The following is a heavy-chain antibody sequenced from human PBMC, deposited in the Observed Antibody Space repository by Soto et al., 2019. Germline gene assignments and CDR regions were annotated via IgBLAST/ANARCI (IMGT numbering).Heavy chain of an antibody. D-gene: IGHD3-16*01. CDR3: ATSPLLRGAP. V-gene: IGHV3-53*01. CDR2: IWTSGST. CDR1: GFTFSSND. Sequence: EVQLVESGGGLIQPGGSLRLSCEASGFTFSSNDMNWVRQAPGKGLEWVSLIWTSGSTAYADCVKARFTISRDNSKSALSLHISSLRAEDTAVYYFATSPLLRGAPWGQGTMVTVSS. J-gene: IGHJ3*01.